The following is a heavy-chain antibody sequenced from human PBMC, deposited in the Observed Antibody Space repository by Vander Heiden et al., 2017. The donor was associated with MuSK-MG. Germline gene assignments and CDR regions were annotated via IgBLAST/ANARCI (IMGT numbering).Heavy chain of an antibody. CDR3: ARAYSYGSLVDY. J-gene: IGHJ4*02. D-gene: IGHD5-18*01. CDR2: ISSDGSGT. CDR1: GFTFSTYW. Sequence: EVQLVESEGGLVQPGGSLRLSCAASGFTFSTYWMHWVRQAPGKGLVWVSRISSDGSGTSYADSVKGRFTISRDNAKNTLYLQMNSLRAEDTAVYYCARAYSYGSLVDYWGQGTLVTVSS. V-gene: IGHV3-74*01.